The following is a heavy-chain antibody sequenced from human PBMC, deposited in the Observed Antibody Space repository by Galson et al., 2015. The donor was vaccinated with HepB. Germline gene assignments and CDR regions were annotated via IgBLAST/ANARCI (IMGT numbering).Heavy chain of an antibody. CDR3: ARGGYRDPKGSDY. J-gene: IGHJ4*02. CDR1: GFTFSNYA. V-gene: IGHV3-33*01. D-gene: IGHD5-12*01. CDR2: IGYDGSSK. Sequence: SLRLSCAASGFTFSNYAMHGVRQAPGKGLEGVAVIGYDGSSKYYAASRQGRFTISRDNSKNTLYLQMNSRRAEDTAVYYCARGGYRDPKGSDYWGQGTLVTVSS.